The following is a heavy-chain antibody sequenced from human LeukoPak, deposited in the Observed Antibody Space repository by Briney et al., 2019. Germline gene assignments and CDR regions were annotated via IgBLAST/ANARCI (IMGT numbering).Heavy chain of an antibody. CDR3: ARERYSSGYYGS. D-gene: IGHD3-22*01. J-gene: IGHJ5*02. CDR1: GYTFTSYD. Sequence: ASVKVSCKASGYTFTSYDINWVRQATGQGLEWMGWMNPNSGNTDYAQNFQGRVTMTRNTTISTAYMELSKLRSEDTAVYYCARERYSSGYYGSWGQGTLVTVSS. V-gene: IGHV1-8*01. CDR2: MNPNSGNT.